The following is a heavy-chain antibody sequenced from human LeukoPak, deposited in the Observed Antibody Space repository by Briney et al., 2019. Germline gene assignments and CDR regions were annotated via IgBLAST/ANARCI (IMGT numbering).Heavy chain of an antibody. CDR2: IYPGDSDT. J-gene: IGHJ5*02. D-gene: IGHD2-2*01. CDR3: ARGLDSDCSSTSCYFVDP. V-gene: IGHV5-51*01. Sequence: GESLKISCKGSGYSFTSYWIDWVRQMPGKGLEWMGIIYPGDSDTRYSPSFQGQVTISADKSISTAYLQWSSLKASDTAMYYCARGLDSDCSSTSCYFVDPWGQGTLVTVSS. CDR1: GYSFTSYW.